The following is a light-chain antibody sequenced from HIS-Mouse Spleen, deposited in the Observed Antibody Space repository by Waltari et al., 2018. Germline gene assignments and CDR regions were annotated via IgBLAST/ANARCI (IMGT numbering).Light chain of an antibody. CDR3: QQYNNWPPYT. CDR2: GAS. J-gene: IGKJ2*01. CDR1: QSVSSN. V-gene: IGKV3-15*01. Sequence: EIVMTQSPATLSVSLGERATLSCRAGQSVSSNLAWYQQKPGQAPRPLIYGASTRATGIPARFSGSGSGTEFTLTISSLQSEDFAVYYCQQYNNWPPYTFGQGTKLEIK.